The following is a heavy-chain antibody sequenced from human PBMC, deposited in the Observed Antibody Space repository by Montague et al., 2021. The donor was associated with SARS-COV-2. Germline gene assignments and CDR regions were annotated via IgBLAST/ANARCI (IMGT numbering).Heavy chain of an antibody. V-gene: IGHV4-31*03. D-gene: IGHD6-19*01. CDR2: IYYSGST. CDR1: GGSINSGDYY. Sequence: TLSLTCTASGGSINSGDYYWSWIRQPPGKGLEWIGYIYYSGSTYYNPSLKSRLTISVDTSKNQFSLKLSSVTAADTAVYYCASVHFVSNCWYPDSFDIWGQGTMVTVSS. J-gene: IGHJ3*02. CDR3: ASVHFVSNCWYPDSFDI.